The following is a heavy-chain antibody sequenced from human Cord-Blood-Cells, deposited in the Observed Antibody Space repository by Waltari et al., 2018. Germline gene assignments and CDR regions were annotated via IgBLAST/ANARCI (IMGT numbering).Heavy chain of an antibody. CDR3: ASIAAAGPKYYYYGMDV. D-gene: IGHD6-13*01. CDR2: MNPNSGNT. Sequence: QVPLVQSGAGVTKPGASVKVSCKASGYTFTSYDLNWLPQATGQGLEWMGWMNPNSGNTGYAQKFQGRVTMTRNTSISTAYMELSSLRSEDTAVYYCASIAAAGPKYYYYGMDVWGQGTTVTVSS. V-gene: IGHV1-8*01. J-gene: IGHJ6*02. CDR1: GYTFTSYD.